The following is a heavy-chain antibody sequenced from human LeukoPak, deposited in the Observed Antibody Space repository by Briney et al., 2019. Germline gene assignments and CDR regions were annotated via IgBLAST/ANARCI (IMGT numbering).Heavy chain of an antibody. CDR3: ARDRNGNWNDVHFDY. D-gene: IGHD1-1*01. Sequence: SVTLSLTCTVSGGSISSYYWSWIRQPAGKGLEWIGRIYTSGSTNYNPSLKSRVTMSVDTSKNQFSLKLSSVTAADTAVYYCARDRNGNWNDVHFDYWGQGTLVTVSS. J-gene: IGHJ4*02. CDR2: IYTSGST. V-gene: IGHV4-4*07. CDR1: GGSISSYY.